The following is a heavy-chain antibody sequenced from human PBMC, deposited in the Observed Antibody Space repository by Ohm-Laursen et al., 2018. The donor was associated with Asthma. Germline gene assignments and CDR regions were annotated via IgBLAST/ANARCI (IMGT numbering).Heavy chain of an antibody. V-gene: IGHV4-30-4*01. Sequence: SQTLSLTCTVSGGSISSGDYYWSWIRQPPGKGLEWIGYIYHSVSTYYSPSLKSRVTISGDTTKNQFSLNLSSMTAADTVVYYCARVLDDSSGYGFDFWGQGRLVTVPS. CDR2: IYHSVST. CDR1: GGSISSGDYY. CDR3: ARVLDDSSGYGFDF. J-gene: IGHJ4*02. D-gene: IGHD3-22*01.